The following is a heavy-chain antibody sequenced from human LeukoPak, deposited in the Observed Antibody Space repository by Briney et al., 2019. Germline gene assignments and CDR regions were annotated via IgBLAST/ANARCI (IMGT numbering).Heavy chain of an antibody. CDR1: GGTFSSYA. CDR2: INPNSGGT. CDR3: ARGFFLSGYPY. Sequence: ASVKVSCKASGGTFSSYAISWVRQAPGQGLEWMGWINPNSGGTNYAQKFQGRVTMTRDTSISTAYMELSRLRSDDTAVYYCARGFFLSGYPYWGQGILVTVSS. D-gene: IGHD3-3*01. J-gene: IGHJ4*02. V-gene: IGHV1-2*02.